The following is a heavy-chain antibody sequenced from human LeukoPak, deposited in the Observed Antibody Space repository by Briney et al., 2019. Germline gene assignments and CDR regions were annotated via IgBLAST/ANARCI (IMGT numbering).Heavy chain of an antibody. CDR1: GFTFSNAW. CDR3: ATGAAYCGGDCYSNFDY. Sequence: GGSLRLSCAASGFTFSNAWMSWVRQAPGKGLEWVGRIKSKTDGATIDYTAPVKGRFTISRDDSKNTLYLQTNSLKTEDTAVYYCATGAAYCGGDCYSNFDYWGQGTLVTVSS. CDR2: IKSKTDGATI. V-gene: IGHV3-15*01. D-gene: IGHD2-21*02. J-gene: IGHJ4*02.